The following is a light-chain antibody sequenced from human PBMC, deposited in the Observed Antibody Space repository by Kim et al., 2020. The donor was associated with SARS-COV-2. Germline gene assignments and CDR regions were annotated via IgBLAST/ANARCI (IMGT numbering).Light chain of an antibody. CDR1: QNIRTY. V-gene: IGKV1-39*01. CDR3: QQGYSTPQT. CDR2: DAS. Sequence: QMTQSPSSLSASVGDRVTITCRASQNIRTYLNWYQQKAGKAPKLLIYDASSLQSGVPSRFSGSGSGTDFTLTISGLKPEDFATYYCQQGYSTPQTFGQGTKVDIK. J-gene: IGKJ1*01.